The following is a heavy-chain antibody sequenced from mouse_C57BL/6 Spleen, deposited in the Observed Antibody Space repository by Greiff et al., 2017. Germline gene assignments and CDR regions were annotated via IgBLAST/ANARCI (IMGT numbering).Heavy chain of an antibody. CDR2: ISNLAYSI. Sequence: EVMLVESGGGLVQPGGSLKLSCAASGFTFSDYGMAWVRQAPRKGPEWVAFISNLAYSIYYADTVTGRFTISRETAKNTRYLEMSSLRSEDTAMYYWARQGMTTVVEGWYFDGWGTGTTVTVSS. V-gene: IGHV5-15*04. CDR1: GFTFSDYG. CDR3: ARQGMTTVVEGWYFDG. D-gene: IGHD1-1*01. J-gene: IGHJ1*03.